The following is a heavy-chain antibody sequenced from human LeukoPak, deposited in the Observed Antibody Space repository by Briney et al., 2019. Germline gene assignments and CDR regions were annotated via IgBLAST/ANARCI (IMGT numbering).Heavy chain of an antibody. CDR2: IYPGDSDT. J-gene: IGHJ4*02. Sequence: GESLKISCKGSGYSFTSYWIGWVRQMPGKGLEWMGIIYPGDSDTRYSPSFQGQVTISADKSISTAYLQWSSLKASDTAMYYCARHRPHYYDSSGPSIDYWGQGTLVTVSS. CDR3: ARHRPHYYDSSGPSIDY. CDR1: GYSFTSYW. V-gene: IGHV5-51*01. D-gene: IGHD3-22*01.